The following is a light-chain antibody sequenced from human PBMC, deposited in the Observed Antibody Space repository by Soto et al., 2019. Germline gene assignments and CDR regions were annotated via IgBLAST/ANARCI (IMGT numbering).Light chain of an antibody. CDR1: SSNIGNNY. Sequence: QSVLTQPPSVSAVPGQKVTIFCSGSSSNIGNNYVSWYQQLPGTAPKLLIYENNKRPSGIPDRFSGSKSGTSATLGITGLQTGDEADYYCGTWDSSLSAGVFGGGTKLTVL. CDR2: ENN. J-gene: IGLJ3*02. CDR3: GTWDSSLSAGV. V-gene: IGLV1-51*02.